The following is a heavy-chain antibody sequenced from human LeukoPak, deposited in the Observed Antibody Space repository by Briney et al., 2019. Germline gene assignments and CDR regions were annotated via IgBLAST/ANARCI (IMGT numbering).Heavy chain of an antibody. CDR1: GYTFTSYD. CDR2: MNPNSGNT. V-gene: IGHV1-8*03. D-gene: IGHD6-13*01. CDR3: ARANLAAARDAFDI. Sequence: ASVKVSCKASGYTFTSYDINWVRQAAGQGLEWMGWMNPNSGNTGYAQKFQGRVTITRNISISTAYMELSSLRSEDTAVYYCARANLAAARDAFDIWGQGTMVTVSS. J-gene: IGHJ3*02.